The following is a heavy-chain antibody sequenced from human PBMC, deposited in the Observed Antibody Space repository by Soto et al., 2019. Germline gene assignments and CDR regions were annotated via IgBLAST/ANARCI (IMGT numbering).Heavy chain of an antibody. CDR3: SRNSGGWYYFDY. D-gene: IGHD6-19*01. J-gene: IGHJ4*02. V-gene: IGHV4-59*01. Sequence: SETLSLTCTVSGGSISSYYWSWIRQPPGKGLEWIGYIYYSGSTNYNPSLKSRVTISVDTSKNQFSLKLSPVTAADTAVYYCSRNSGGWYYFDYWGQGTLVTVSS. CDR1: GGSISSYY. CDR2: IYYSGST.